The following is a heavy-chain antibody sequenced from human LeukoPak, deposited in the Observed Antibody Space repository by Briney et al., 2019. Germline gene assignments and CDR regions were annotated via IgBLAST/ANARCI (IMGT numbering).Heavy chain of an antibody. D-gene: IGHD1-1*01. CDR3: AVSWNAVLDF. V-gene: IGHV1-69*13. J-gene: IGHJ4*02. Sequence: GASVKVSCKASGGTFSSYAISWVRQAPGQGLEWMGGIIPIFGTANYAQKFQGRVTITADESTSTAYMELSSLRSEDTAVYYCAVSWNAVLDFWGQGTLVTVSS. CDR1: GGTFSSYA. CDR2: IIPIFGTA.